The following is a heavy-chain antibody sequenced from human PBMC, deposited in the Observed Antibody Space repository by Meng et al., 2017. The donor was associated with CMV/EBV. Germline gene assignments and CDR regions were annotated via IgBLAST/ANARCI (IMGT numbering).Heavy chain of an antibody. CDR1: GFTFSSYG. J-gene: IGHJ6*02. V-gene: IGHV3-30*02. D-gene: IGHD1-26*01. CDR3: AKEIVGATIYYYYGMDV. Sequence: GESLKISCAASGFTFSSYGMHWVRQAPGKGLEWVAFIRYDGSNKYSADSVKGRFTISRDNSKNTLYLQMNSLRAEDTAVYYCAKEIVGATIYYYYGMDVWGQGTTVT. CDR2: IRYDGSNK.